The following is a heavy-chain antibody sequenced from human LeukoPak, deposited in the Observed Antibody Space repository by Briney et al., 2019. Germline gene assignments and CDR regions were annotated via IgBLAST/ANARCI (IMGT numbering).Heavy chain of an antibody. V-gene: IGHV1-46*01. D-gene: IGHD4-11*01. CDR2: INPSGGST. CDR3: ASCLHVTTPSFDY. Sequence: ASVTVSCKASGYTFTSYYMHWVRQAPGQGLEWMGIINPSGGSTSYAQKFQGRVTMTRDTSTSTVYMELSSLRSEDTAVYYCASCLHVTTPSFDYWGQGTLVTVSS. CDR1: GYTFTSYY. J-gene: IGHJ4*02.